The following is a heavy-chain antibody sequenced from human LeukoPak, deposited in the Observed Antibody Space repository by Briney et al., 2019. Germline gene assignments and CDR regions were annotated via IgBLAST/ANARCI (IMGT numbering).Heavy chain of an antibody. CDR3: ARALYRDWYFDL. J-gene: IGHJ2*01. V-gene: IGHV4-59*01. CDR1: GGSISSYY. D-gene: IGHD1-14*01. CDR2: IYYSGST. Sequence: SETLSLTCTVSGGSISSYYWSWIRQPPGKGLEWFGYIYYSGSTNYNPSLKSRVTISVDTSKNQFSLKLSSVTAADTAVYYCARALYRDWYFDLWGRGTLVTVSS.